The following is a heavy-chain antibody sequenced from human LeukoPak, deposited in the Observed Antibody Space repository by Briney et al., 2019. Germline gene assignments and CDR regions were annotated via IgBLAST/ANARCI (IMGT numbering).Heavy chain of an antibody. D-gene: IGHD6-19*01. J-gene: IGHJ6*03. CDR2: IYYSGST. V-gene: IGHV4-39*07. Sequence: PSETLSLTCTVSGGSISSSSYYWGWIRQPPGKGLEWIGSIYYSGSTYYNPSLKSRVTISVDTSKNQFSLKLSSVTAADTAVYYCARETGSSGWYRVDYYYYYMDVWGKGTTVTASS. CDR3: ARETGSSGWYRVDYYYYYMDV. CDR1: GGSISSSSYY.